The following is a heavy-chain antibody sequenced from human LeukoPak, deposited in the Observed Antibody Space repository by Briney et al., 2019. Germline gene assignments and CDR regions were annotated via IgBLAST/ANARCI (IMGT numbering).Heavy chain of an antibody. Sequence: GGSLRLSCAASGFTFRSYAMSWVRQAPGKGLYWVSSISGSGGTTFYADSVKGRFTISRDNSKNTLYLQMNSLRAEDTAVYYRAKDITVPNWGVFDYRGQGILVTVSS. CDR1: GFTFRSYA. CDR2: ISGSGGTT. V-gene: IGHV3-23*01. J-gene: IGHJ4*02. CDR3: AKDITVPNWGVFDY. D-gene: IGHD7-27*01.